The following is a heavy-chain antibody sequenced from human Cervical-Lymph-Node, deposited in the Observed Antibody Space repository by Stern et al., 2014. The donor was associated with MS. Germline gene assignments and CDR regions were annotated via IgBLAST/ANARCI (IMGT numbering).Heavy chain of an antibody. Sequence: HVHLQESGPGLVKPSQTLSLTCPVSGASLRSSGYSWTWIRPPPGKGPEWLGKSDNSGDAYYSPALQRRVSISLDTSKNQFSLNVSSVTAADTAVYYCASLHCRGPTCDGVQWGQGTLVSVTS. D-gene: IGHD2-15*01. V-gene: IGHV4-31*03. CDR3: ASLHCRGPTCDGVQ. CDR1: GASLRSSGYS. CDR2: SDNSGDA. J-gene: IGHJ4*02.